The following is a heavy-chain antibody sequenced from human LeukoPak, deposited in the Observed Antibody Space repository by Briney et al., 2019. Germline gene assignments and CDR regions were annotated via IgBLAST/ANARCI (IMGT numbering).Heavy chain of an antibody. Sequence: SPSETLSLTCTVSGGSISSGGYYWSWIRQPPGKGLEWIGEINHSGSTNYNPSLKSRVTISVDTSKNQFSLKLSSETAADTAVYYCARGQVLVDYWGQGTLVTVSS. CDR3: ARGQVLVDY. V-gene: IGHV4-39*07. CDR1: GGSISSGGYY. D-gene: IGHD1-1*01. J-gene: IGHJ4*02. CDR2: INHSGST.